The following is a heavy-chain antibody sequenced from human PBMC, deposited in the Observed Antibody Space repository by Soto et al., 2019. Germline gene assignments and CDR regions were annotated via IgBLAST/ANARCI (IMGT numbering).Heavy chain of an antibody. CDR3: ARVYCSGGGCYHLDY. CDR2: INSDGSST. D-gene: IGHD2-15*01. Sequence: EVQLVESGGGLVQPGGSLRLSCAASGFTFSSYWMHWVRQAPGKGLVWVSRINSDGSSTSYADSVKGRFTISRDNAKNTRYLQMNSLRAEDTAVYYCARVYCSGGGCYHLDYWGKGTLVTVSS. J-gene: IGHJ4*02. CDR1: GFTFSSYW. V-gene: IGHV3-74*01.